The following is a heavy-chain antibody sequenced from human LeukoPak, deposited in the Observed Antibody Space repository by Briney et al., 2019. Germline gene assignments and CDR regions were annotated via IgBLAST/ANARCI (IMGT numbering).Heavy chain of an antibody. Sequence: KPSETLSLTCTVSGGSISSSSYYWGWIRQPPGKGLEWIGSIYYSGSTYYNPSLKSRVTISVDTSKNQFSLKLSSVTAADTAVYYCARREVNYYGSGSYYNAFDIWGQGTMVTVSS. D-gene: IGHD3-10*01. CDR3: ARREVNYYGSGSYYNAFDI. CDR2: IYYSGST. V-gene: IGHV4-39*07. CDR1: GGSISSSSYY. J-gene: IGHJ3*02.